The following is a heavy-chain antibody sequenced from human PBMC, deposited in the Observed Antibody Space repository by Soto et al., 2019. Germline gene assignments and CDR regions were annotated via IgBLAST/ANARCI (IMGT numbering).Heavy chain of an antibody. CDR3: ASSYFYDSGGYYPFDN. J-gene: IGHJ4*02. CDR2: ISDDGNTK. D-gene: IGHD3-22*01. Sequence: QVQLVESGGGVVQPGTSLRLSCAASGFSFGTYAMYWVRQAPGRGLEWVAVISDDGNTKYYADYVKGRFTISRDNSRNTLYLQIYNLRTEDAAVYYCASSYFYDSGGYYPFDNWGQGTLVTVSS. CDR1: GFSFGTYA. V-gene: IGHV3-30-3*01.